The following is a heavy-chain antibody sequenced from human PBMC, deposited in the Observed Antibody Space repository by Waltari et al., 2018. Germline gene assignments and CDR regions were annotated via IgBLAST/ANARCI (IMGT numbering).Heavy chain of an antibody. CDR2: IYYSGST. CDR3: ARRSRYEYIWGSYRPLDY. J-gene: IGHJ4*02. V-gene: IGHV4-30-4*08. Sequence: QVQLQESGPGLVKPSQTLSLTCTVSGGSISSGDYYWRWIRQPPGKGLEWIGYIYYSGSTYYNPSLKSRVTISVDTSKNQFSLKLSSVTAADTAVYYCARRSRYEYIWGSYRPLDYWGQGTLVTVSS. D-gene: IGHD3-16*02. CDR1: GGSISSGDYY.